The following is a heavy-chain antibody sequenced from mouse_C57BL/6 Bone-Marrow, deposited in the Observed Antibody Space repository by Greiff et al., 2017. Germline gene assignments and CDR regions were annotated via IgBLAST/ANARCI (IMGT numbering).Heavy chain of an antibody. CDR3: ARTGGDLLWPHYYAMDY. Sequence: EVNVVESEGGLVQPGSSMKLSCTASGFTFSDYYMAWVRQVPEKGLEWVANINYDGSSTYYLDSLKSRFIISRDNAKNILYLQMSSLKSEDTATYYCARTGGDLLWPHYYAMDYWGQGTSVTVAS. D-gene: IGHD2-1*01. J-gene: IGHJ4*01. CDR1: GFTFSDYY. V-gene: IGHV5-16*01. CDR2: INYDGSST.